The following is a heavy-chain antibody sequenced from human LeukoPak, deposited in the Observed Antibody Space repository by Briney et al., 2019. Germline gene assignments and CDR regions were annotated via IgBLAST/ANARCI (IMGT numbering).Heavy chain of an antibody. CDR2: ISTDNGDT. V-gene: IGHV1-18*01. Sequence: ASVKVSCKSSGYTFTTYGITWVRQAPGQGLEWMGWISTDNGDTNYAQKLQGRVTITADKSTSTAYMELSSLRSEDTAVYYCAREGMAGPWGQGTLVTVSS. CDR3: AREGMAGP. J-gene: IGHJ5*02. D-gene: IGHD6-19*01. CDR1: GYTFTTYG.